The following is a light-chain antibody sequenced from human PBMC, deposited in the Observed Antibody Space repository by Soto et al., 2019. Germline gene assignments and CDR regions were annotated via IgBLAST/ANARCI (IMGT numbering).Light chain of an antibody. J-gene: IGLJ1*01. CDR1: SSYVGTYNY. Sequence: QSVLTQPASVSGSPGQSITISCTGNSSYVGTYNYVSWYQQYPAKAPKLMIYDVSNRPSGVSNRFSGSKSGNTASLTISGLQAEDEADYYCYSYTTSGTYVFGTGTKVTVL. CDR3: YSYTTSGTYV. V-gene: IGLV2-14*01. CDR2: DVS.